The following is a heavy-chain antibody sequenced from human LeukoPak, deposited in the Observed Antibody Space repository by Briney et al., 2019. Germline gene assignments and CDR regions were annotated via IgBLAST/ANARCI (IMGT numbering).Heavy chain of an antibody. CDR2: INHSGST. CDR3: ARGCKTYIVVVPAPRSNWFDP. CDR1: GGSFSGYY. V-gene: IGHV4-34*01. J-gene: IGHJ5*02. D-gene: IGHD2-2*01. Sequence: PSETLSLTCAVYGGSFSGYYWSWIRQPPGKGLEWIGEINHSGSTNHNPSLKSLVTISVDTSKNQFSLKLSSVTAADTAVYYCARGCKTYIVVVPAPRSNWFDPWGQGTLVTVSS.